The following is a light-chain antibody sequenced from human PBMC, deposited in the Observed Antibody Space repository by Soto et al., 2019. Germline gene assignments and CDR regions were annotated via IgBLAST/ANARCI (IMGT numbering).Light chain of an antibody. J-gene: IGLJ3*02. CDR1: SSDVGGYNY. Sequence: QSALTQPASVSGSPGQSITISCTGTSSDVGGYNYVSWYQHHPGKAPKLMIYEVTNRPSGVSNRFSGSKSVNTASLTISGLQAEDEADYYCSSYTTSSTWVFGAGTKLTVL. CDR3: SSYTTSSTWV. V-gene: IGLV2-14*01. CDR2: EVT.